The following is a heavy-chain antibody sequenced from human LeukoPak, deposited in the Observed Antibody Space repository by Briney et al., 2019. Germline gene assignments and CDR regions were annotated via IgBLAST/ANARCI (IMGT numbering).Heavy chain of an antibody. V-gene: IGHV3-21*01. CDR2: ISSSSSYI. CDR1: GFIFSDYI. J-gene: IGHJ4*02. Sequence: GGSLRLSCAASGFIFSDYIMNWVRQAPGKGLEWVSPISSSSSYIYYADSVKGRFTISRDNAKNSLYLQMNSLRVEDTAVYYCARDLKSSSLGVDYWGQGTLVTVSS. CDR3: ARDLKSSSLGVDY. D-gene: IGHD3-10*01.